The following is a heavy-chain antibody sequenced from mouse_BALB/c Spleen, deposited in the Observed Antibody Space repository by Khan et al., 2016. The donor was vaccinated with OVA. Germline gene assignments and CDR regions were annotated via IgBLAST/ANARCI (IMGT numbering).Heavy chain of an antibody. D-gene: IGHD1-2*01. J-gene: IGHJ3*01. CDR3: TRGGYGGFAY. CDR1: GYTFNSYY. Sequence: QVQLQQSGAELVKPGASVKLSCKASGYTFNSYYMYWVKQRPGQGLEWIGEINLSNGGTNFNEKFKSKATLTVDKSSNTAYMQLSSLTSEDSAVYYCTRGGYGGFAYWGQGTLVTVSA. V-gene: IGHV1S81*02. CDR2: INLSNGGT.